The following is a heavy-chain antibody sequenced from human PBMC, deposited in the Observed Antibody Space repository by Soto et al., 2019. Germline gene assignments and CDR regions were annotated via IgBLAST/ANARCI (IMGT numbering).Heavy chain of an antibody. CDR1: GGTFSSYA. Sequence: SVKVSCKASGGTFSSYAISWVRQAPGQGLEWMGGIIPIFGTANYAQKFQGRVTITADESTSTAYMELSSLRSEDTAVYYCASSYGSGSYYYYHYGMDVWGQGXTVTVYS. D-gene: IGHD3-10*01. J-gene: IGHJ6*02. CDR2: IIPIFGTA. CDR3: ASSYGSGSYYYYHYGMDV. V-gene: IGHV1-69*13.